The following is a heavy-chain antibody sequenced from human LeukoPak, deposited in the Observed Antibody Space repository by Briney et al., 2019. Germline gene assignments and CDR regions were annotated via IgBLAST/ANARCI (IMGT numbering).Heavy chain of an antibody. D-gene: IGHD3-16*01. Sequence: SETLSLTCTVSGGSISSYYWGWIRQPPGKGLEWIGSIYYSGSTYYNPSLKSRVTISVDTSKNQFSLKLSSVTAADTAVYYCARDSPYIGIDYWGQGTLVTVSS. J-gene: IGHJ4*02. CDR2: IYYSGST. CDR3: ARDSPYIGIDY. V-gene: IGHV4-39*07. CDR1: GGSISSYY.